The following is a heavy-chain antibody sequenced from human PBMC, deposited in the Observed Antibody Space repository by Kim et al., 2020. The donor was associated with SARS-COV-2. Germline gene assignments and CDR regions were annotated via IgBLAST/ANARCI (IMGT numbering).Heavy chain of an antibody. CDR3: ARDFYTVTTYYYFDY. CDR1: GFTFSSYS. D-gene: IGHD4-17*01. CDR2: ISSSSSTI. Sequence: GGSLRLSCAASGFTFSSYSMNWVRQAPGKGLEWVSYISSSSSTIYYADSVKGRFTISRDNAKNSLYLQMNSLRDEDTAVYYCARDFYTVTTYYYFDYWGQGTLVTVSS. V-gene: IGHV3-48*02. J-gene: IGHJ4*02.